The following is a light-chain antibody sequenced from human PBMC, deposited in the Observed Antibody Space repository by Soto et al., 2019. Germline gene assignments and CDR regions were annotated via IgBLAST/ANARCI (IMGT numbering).Light chain of an antibody. V-gene: IGKV1-39*01. CDR2: AAS. CDR3: HQRYSNPPVT. CDR1: QSISSY. Sequence: DIHMTQPPSSLSASVGDRVTITCLTSQSISSYLNWYQQKTGKDPKLLIYAASSLQSGVPSRYSVSGSRAELTLTISSLQPDDFANYYCHQRYSNPPVTFGQGKRREIK. J-gene: IGKJ5*01.